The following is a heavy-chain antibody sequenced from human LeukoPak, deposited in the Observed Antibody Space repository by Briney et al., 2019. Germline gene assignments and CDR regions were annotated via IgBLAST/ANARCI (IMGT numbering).Heavy chain of an antibody. CDR1: GFTFSSYG. CDR3: AKSSDLLTGYYSYFEY. D-gene: IGHD3-9*01. V-gene: IGHV3-30*18. CDR2: ISYDGSNE. Sequence: GGSLRLSCAASGFTFSSYGIHWVRQAPGKGLEWVALISYDGSNEYYADSVKGRFTISRDNSKNTLYMQMDSLRAEDTAVYYCAKSSDLLTGYYSYFEYWGHGTLVTVAS. J-gene: IGHJ4*01.